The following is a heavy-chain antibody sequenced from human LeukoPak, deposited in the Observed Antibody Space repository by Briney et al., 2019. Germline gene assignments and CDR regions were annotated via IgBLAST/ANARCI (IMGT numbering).Heavy chain of an antibody. CDR1: GGSITSNNW. CDR2: IYHSGST. D-gene: IGHD3-16*01. CDR3: ARVKDPGGYYYYYYMDI. J-gene: IGHJ6*03. V-gene: IGHV4-4*02. Sequence: SETLSLTCAVSGGSITSNNWWSWVRQPPGKGLEWIGEIYHSGSTNYNPSLKSRVTISVDKSKNQFSLKLSSVTAADTAVYYCARVKDPGGYYYYYYMDIWGKGNTVTVSS.